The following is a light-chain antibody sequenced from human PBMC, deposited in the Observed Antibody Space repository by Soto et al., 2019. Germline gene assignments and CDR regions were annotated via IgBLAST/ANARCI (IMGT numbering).Light chain of an antibody. Sequence: DIQMTQSPSALSASVGDRVTITCQASQDISNYLNWYQQKPGKAPDLLIYDASKLETGVPSRFSGSGSGTDFSFTISSLQPEDIATYYCQQRNIWPPVTFGQGTRLEIK. CDR3: QQRNIWPPVT. CDR2: DAS. CDR1: QDISNY. J-gene: IGKJ5*01. V-gene: IGKV1-33*01.